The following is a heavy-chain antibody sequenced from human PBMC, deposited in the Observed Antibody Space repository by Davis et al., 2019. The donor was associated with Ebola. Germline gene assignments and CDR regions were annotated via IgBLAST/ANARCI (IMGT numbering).Heavy chain of an antibody. V-gene: IGHV4-34*01. J-gene: IGHJ4*02. D-gene: IGHD3-3*01. CDR2: VDHPGST. Sequence: MPSETLSLTCAVYGGSFSGYSWSWIRQPPGKGLEWIGDVDHPGSTNYSPSLESRVTISLDTSKRQFSVKLTSVTAADTAIYYCARASFFWSGHLEDYWGQGALVTVSS. CDR1: GGSFSGYS. CDR3: ARASFFWSGHLEDY.